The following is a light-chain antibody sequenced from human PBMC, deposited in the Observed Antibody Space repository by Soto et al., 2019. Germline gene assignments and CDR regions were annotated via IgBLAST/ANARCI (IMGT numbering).Light chain of an antibody. J-gene: IGKJ1*01. Sequence: EIVLTQSPGTLSLSPGDTATLSCRASQTISSNFLAWYQQKPGQAPRLLIYTVSTRATGIPDRFSGSGSGTNITRTISRLEPDDFAVYHCQQCGSSPWTFGQGTKVEIK. CDR3: QQCGSSPWT. CDR2: TVS. V-gene: IGKV3-20*01. CDR1: QTISSNF.